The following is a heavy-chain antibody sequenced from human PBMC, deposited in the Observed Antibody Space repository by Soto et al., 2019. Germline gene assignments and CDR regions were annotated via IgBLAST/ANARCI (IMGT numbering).Heavy chain of an antibody. CDR3: ARGPLRGVPAAISNFYYYYYYGMDV. V-gene: IGHV4-34*01. D-gene: IGHD2-2*02. Sequence: KTSETLSLTWAVYGGSFSGYYWSWIRQPPGKGLEWIGEINHSGSTNYNPSLKSRVTISVDTSKNQFSLKLSSVTAADTAVYYCARGPLRGVPAAISNFYYYYYYGMDVWGQGTTVTVSS. J-gene: IGHJ6*02. CDR2: INHSGST. CDR1: GGSFSGYY.